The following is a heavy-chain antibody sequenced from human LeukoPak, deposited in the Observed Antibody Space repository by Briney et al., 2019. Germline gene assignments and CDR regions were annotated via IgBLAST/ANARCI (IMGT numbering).Heavy chain of an antibody. CDR2: IYYSGNT. V-gene: IGHV4-39*07. Sequence: PSETLSLTCTVSGGSISSSSYHWGCIRQPPGKGLEWIGSIYYSGNTYYNPSLKSRVTISVDTSKNQFSLKLSSVTAADTAVYYCARVTIRSGSPLHAFDIWGQGTMVTVSS. CDR1: GGSISSSSYH. J-gene: IGHJ3*02. D-gene: IGHD3-22*01. CDR3: ARVTIRSGSPLHAFDI.